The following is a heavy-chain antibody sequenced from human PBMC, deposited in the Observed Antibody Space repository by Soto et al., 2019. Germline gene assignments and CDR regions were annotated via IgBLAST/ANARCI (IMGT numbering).Heavy chain of an antibody. V-gene: IGHV4-34*01. D-gene: IGHD3-3*01. CDR3: ARDDFWSGYYANWFDP. CDR1: GGSFSGYY. Sequence: QVQLQQWGAGLLKPSETLSLTCAVYGGSFSGYYWSWIRQPPGKGLEWIGEINHSGSTNYNPSLKSRVTISVDTSKNQFSLKPSSVTAADTAVYYCARDDFWSGYYANWFDPWGQGTLVTVSS. CDR2: INHSGST. J-gene: IGHJ5*02.